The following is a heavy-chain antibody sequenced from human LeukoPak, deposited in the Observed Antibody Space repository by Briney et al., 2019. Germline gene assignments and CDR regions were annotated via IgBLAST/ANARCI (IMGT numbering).Heavy chain of an antibody. Sequence: PSETLSLTCTVSGGSISSYYWSWVRQLPGQGLEWIGYIYYSGSTNYNPSLKSRVTISVDTSKNQFSLKLSSVTAADTAVYYCAGGGYGSGSYYVEDWGQGTLVTVSS. J-gene: IGHJ4*02. D-gene: IGHD3-10*01. V-gene: IGHV4-59*01. CDR3: AGGGYGSGSYYVED. CDR1: GGSISSYY. CDR2: IYYSGST.